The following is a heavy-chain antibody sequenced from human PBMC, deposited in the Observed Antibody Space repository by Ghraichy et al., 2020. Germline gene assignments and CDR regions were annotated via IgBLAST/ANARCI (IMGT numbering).Heavy chain of an antibody. CDR2: IYTSGST. D-gene: IGHD6-6*01. Sequence: GSLRLSCTVSGGSISNYYWSWIRQPAGKGLEWIGRIYTSGSTNYNPSLKSRVTMSVDTSKNHFSLNLSSVTAADTAVYYCARAMYSSSSGRYFDYWGQGTLVTVSS. CDR3: ARAMYSSSSGRYFDY. CDR1: GGSISNYY. V-gene: IGHV4-4*07. J-gene: IGHJ4*02.